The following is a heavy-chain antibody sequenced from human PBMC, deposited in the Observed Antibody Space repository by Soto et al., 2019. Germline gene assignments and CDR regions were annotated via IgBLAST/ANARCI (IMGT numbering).Heavy chain of an antibody. Sequence: LSLTCTVSGGSMSSHYWTWLRQSPGKGLEWIGYISYSGSTYYNPSLKSRVSISADTSKNQFSLRMNSMIAADTAVYYCARADPAASVGYWGQGTLVTVSS. CDR1: GGSMSSHY. CDR2: ISYSGST. V-gene: IGHV4-59*11. CDR3: ARADPAASVGY. D-gene: IGHD2-2*01. J-gene: IGHJ4*02.